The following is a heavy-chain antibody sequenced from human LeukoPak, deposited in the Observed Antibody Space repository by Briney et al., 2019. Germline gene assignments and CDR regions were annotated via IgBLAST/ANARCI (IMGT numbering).Heavy chain of an antibody. CDR1: GYTFTGYY. CDR2: INPNSGGT. J-gene: IGHJ3*02. D-gene: IGHD2-15*01. Sequence: ASVKVSCKASGYTFTGYYMHWVRQAPGQGLEWMGWINPNSGGTNYAQKFQGRVTMTRDTSISTAYMELSRLRSADTAVYYCASVVVVAANDAFDIWGQGTMVTVSS. CDR3: ASVVVVAANDAFDI. V-gene: IGHV1-2*02.